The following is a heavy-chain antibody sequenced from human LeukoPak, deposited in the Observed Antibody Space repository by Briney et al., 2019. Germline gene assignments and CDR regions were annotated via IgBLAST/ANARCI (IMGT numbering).Heavy chain of an antibody. CDR3: ARDQVGSSWPSSGMDV. CDR1: GGSISSGGYY. D-gene: IGHD6-13*01. J-gene: IGHJ6*02. CDR2: IYYSGST. Sequence: PSQTLSLTCTVSGGSISSGGYYWSWIRQHPGKGLEWNGYIYYSGSTYYNPSIKSRVTISVDTSKNQFSLKLSSVTAADTAVYYCARDQVGSSWPSSGMDVWGQGTTVTVSS. V-gene: IGHV4-31*03.